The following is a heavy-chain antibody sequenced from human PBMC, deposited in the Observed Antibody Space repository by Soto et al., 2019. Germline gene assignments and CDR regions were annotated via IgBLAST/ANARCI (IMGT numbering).Heavy chain of an antibody. J-gene: IGHJ4*02. CDR1: GFTFSNAW. D-gene: IGHD2-8*01. V-gene: IGHV3-15*07. Sequence: EVQLVESGGGLVKPGGSLRLSCAASGFTFSNAWMKWVRQAPGKGLEWVGRIKSKTDGGTTDYAAHVKGRFTISRDDSKNTLYLQMNSLKTEDTAVYYCTTAGRTKGWHFDYWGQGTLVTVSS. CDR3: TTAGRTKGWHFDY. CDR2: IKSKTDGGTT.